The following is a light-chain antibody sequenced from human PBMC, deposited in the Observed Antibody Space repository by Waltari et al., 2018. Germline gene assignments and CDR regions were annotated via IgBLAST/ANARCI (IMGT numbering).Light chain of an antibody. J-gene: IGLJ2*01. CDR2: EVT. V-gene: IGLV2-8*01. CDR3: SSYAGSHNLI. CDR1: NSDIGASNY. Sequence: QSALTQPPSASGSPGQSVTISCTGTNSDIGASNYVSWYQQYPGKAPKLMISEVTKRPSGVPDRFHGSKSGHTASLTVSGLQAEDEAHYECSSYAGSHNLIFGGGTKLTVL.